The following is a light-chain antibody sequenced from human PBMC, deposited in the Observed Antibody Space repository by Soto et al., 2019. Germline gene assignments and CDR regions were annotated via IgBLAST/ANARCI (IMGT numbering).Light chain of an antibody. V-gene: IGKV3-15*01. J-gene: IGKJ4*01. CDR2: GAS. Sequence: DIVMTQSPATLSMSPGERASLSCRASQSISRNLAWYQQKSGQAPRLLIYGASTRATGIPARFSGSGSGTDFTLTISGQPSEDVAVYCCQEYNGWPLTFGEGTKVDIK. CDR1: QSISRN. CDR3: QEYNGWPLT.